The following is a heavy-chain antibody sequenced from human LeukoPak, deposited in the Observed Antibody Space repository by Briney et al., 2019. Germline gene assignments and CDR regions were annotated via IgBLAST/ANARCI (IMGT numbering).Heavy chain of an antibody. D-gene: IGHD3-22*01. J-gene: IGHJ4*02. V-gene: IGHV3-23*01. Sequence: GGSLSLFCAASGFTFSSYAMSWVRQAPGKGLEWVSVIRGGVGSTYYADSVKGRFTISRDNTKKKLYMKMNSLRAEDAAVYYCEKSADFYESSDSFDNWGQGTLVTVSS. CDR1: GFTFSSYA. CDR2: IRGGVGST. CDR3: EKSADFYESSDSFDN.